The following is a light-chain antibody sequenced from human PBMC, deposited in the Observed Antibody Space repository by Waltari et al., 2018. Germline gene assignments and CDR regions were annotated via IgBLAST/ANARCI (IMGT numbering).Light chain of an antibody. CDR3: QHYVRLPVT. CDR2: DAS. CDR1: QSFTRY. V-gene: IGKV3-20*01. Sequence: EIVLTQSPGTLSLSPGERATLSCRASQSFTRYLAWYQHKPGQAPKLLIYDASTRAAGIADRFMGSGFGTDFTLTISRLEPEDSAVYYCQHYVRLPVTFGQGTKVEIK. J-gene: IGKJ1*01.